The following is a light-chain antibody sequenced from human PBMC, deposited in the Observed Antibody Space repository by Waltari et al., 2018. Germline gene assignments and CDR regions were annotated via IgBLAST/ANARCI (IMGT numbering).Light chain of an antibody. Sequence: DIVMTQSPDSLAVSLGERATINCKSSQSVLYSSNNKNYLAWYQQKPGQPPKLLIYWASTRESGVPDRFSGSGSVTEFTLTISSLQAEDVAVYYCQQYYSTPPVTFGQGTKLEIK. J-gene: IGKJ2*01. CDR2: WAS. CDR1: QSVLYSSNNKNY. V-gene: IGKV4-1*01. CDR3: QQYYSTPPVT.